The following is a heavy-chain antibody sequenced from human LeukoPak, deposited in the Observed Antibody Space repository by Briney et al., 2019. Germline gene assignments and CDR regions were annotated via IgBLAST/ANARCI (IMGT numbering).Heavy chain of an antibody. J-gene: IGHJ5*02. CDR3: ARSSGYSSSGGLNWFNT. CDR2: IYYSGST. CDR1: GGSISSSSYY. Sequence: SETLSLTCTVSGGSISSSSYYWGWIRQPPGKGLEWIGSIYYSGSTYYNPSLKSRVTISVDTSKNQFSLKLSSVTAADTAVYYCARSSGYSSSGGLNWFNTWGQGTLVTVSS. V-gene: IGHV4-39*01. D-gene: IGHD6-13*01.